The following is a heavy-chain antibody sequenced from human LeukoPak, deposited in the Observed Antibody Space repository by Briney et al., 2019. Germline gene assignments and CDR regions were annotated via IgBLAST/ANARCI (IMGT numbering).Heavy chain of an antibody. V-gene: IGHV3-7*03. J-gene: IGHJ4*02. CDR1: GVTFSSYW. CDR3: AKDIFGIAAAGVFDY. Sequence: GGSLRLSCAASGVTFSSYWMSWVRQAPGKGLEWVANIKEDGSEKYYVDSVKGRFTISRDNAKSSLYLQMNSLRAEDTALYYCAKDIFGIAAAGVFDYWGQGALVTVSS. CDR2: IKEDGSEK. D-gene: IGHD6-13*01.